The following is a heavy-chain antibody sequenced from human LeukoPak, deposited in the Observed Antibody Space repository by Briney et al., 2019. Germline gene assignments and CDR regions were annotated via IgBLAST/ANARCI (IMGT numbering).Heavy chain of an antibody. CDR3: ARGRRFGELFTPLHY. CDR1: GFTFDDYA. D-gene: IGHD3-10*01. V-gene: IGHV3-9*01. J-gene: IGHJ4*02. CDR2: ISWNSGSI. Sequence: GGSLRLSCAASGFTFDDYAMHWVRQAPGKGLEWVSGISWNSGSIGYADSVKGRFTISRDNAKNSLYLQMNSLRAEDTALYYCARGRRFGELFTPLHYWGQGTLVTVSS.